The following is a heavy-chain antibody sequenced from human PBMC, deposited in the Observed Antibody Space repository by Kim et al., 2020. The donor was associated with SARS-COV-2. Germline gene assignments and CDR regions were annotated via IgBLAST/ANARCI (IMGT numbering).Heavy chain of an antibody. CDR2: ISGSGGST. CDR3: AKERLQQRLYNWFDP. V-gene: IGHV3-23*01. Sequence: GGSLRLSCAASGFTFSSYAMSWVRQAPGKGLEWVSAISGSGGSTYYADSVKGRFTISRDNSKNMLYLQMNSLRAEDTAVYYCAKERLQQRLYNWFDPWGQGTLVTVSS. CDR1: GFTFSSYA. D-gene: IGHD6-25*01. J-gene: IGHJ5*02.